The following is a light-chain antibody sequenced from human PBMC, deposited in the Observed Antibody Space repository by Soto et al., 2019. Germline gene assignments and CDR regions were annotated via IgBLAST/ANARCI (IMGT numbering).Light chain of an antibody. V-gene: IGLV2-14*01. CDR1: SSDVGGYNY. CDR3: ASYTTSHVV. J-gene: IGLJ2*01. Sequence: QSALTQPASVSGSPGQSITISCTGSSSDVGGYNYVSWYQHHPGNAPKLMIYEVSNRPSGVSSRFSGYKSGNTDSLTISGLQAEDESDYYCASYTTSHVVFGGGTKVTVL. CDR2: EVS.